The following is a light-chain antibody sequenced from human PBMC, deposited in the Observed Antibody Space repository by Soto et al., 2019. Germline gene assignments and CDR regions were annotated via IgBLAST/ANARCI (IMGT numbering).Light chain of an antibody. J-gene: IGKJ1*01. CDR1: QAVSSN. CDR2: GAS. CDR3: HQYDVWPWT. Sequence: EIVMTQSQATLSVSPGEGATLSCRASQAVSSNLAWYQEKPGQAPRLLIYGASTRATGFPARFSGSGSGTEFTLTISSLQSEDFAVYYCHQYDVWPWTCGQGTKVEVK. V-gene: IGKV3-15*01.